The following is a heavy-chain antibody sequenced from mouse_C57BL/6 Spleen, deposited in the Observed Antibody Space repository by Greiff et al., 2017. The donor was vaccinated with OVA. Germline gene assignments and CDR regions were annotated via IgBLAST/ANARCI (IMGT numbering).Heavy chain of an antibody. D-gene: IGHD2-3*01. Sequence: VQLQQPGAELVKPGASVKMSCKASGYTFTSYWITWVKQRPGQGLEWIGDIYPGSGSTNYNEKFKSKATLTVDTSSSTAYMQLSSLTSEDSAVYYCARYGYYGGFAMDYWGQGTSVTVSS. CDR2: IYPGSGST. V-gene: IGHV1-55*01. CDR3: ARYGYYGGFAMDY. CDR1: GYTFTSYW. J-gene: IGHJ4*01.